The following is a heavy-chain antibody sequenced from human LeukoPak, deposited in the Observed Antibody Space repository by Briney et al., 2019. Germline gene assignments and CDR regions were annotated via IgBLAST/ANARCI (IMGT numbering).Heavy chain of an antibody. V-gene: IGHV3-53*05. Sequence: GGSLRLSCAASGFTVSSNFMSWVRQAPGKGLEWVSIIYSGGSTYYADSVKGRFTISRDNSKNTLYLQMNSLRAEDTAVYYCARASSTRSWFDPWGQGTLVTVSS. J-gene: IGHJ5*02. D-gene: IGHD2-2*01. CDR3: ARASSTRSWFDP. CDR2: IYSGGST. CDR1: GFTVSSNF.